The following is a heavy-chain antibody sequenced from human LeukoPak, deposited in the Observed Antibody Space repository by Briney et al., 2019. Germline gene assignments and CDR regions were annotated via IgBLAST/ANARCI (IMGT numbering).Heavy chain of an antibody. CDR1: GFTFSSYS. Sequence: GGSLRLSCAASGFTFSSYSMNWVRQAPGKGLEWVSSISSSSSYIYYADSVKGRSTISRDNAKNSLYLQMNSLRAEDTAVYYCAREGSTSDSSFDPWGQGTLVTVSS. V-gene: IGHV3-21*01. CDR2: ISSSSSYI. CDR3: AREGSTSDSSFDP. J-gene: IGHJ5*02. D-gene: IGHD2-2*01.